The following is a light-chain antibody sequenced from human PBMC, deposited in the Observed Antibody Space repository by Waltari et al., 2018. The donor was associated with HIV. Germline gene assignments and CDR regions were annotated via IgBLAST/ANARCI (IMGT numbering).Light chain of an antibody. CDR2: LAS. CDR1: QILLNSNGFNY. V-gene: IGKV2-28*01. J-gene: IGKJ5*01. CDR3: MQALQTPLIT. Sequence: DIVMPQSSLSLPVTLGEPASLSCRSSQILLNSNGFNYLDWYLQKPGQSPRLLIYLASDRAPGVPDRFSGSGSGTDCTLKISRVEAEDVGVYYCMQALQTPLITFGQGTRLEIK.